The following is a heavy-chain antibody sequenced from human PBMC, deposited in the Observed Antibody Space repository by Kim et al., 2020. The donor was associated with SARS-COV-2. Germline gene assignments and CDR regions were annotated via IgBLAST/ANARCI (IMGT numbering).Heavy chain of an antibody. Sequence: SETLSLTCAVYGGSFSGYYWSWIRQPPGKGLEWIGEINHSGSTNYNPSLKSRVTISVDTSKNQFSLKLSSVTAADTAVYYCARGYYGITMVRGKPWYYGMDVWGQGTTVTVSS. CDR2: INHSGST. J-gene: IGHJ6*02. CDR1: GGSFSGYY. D-gene: IGHD3-10*01. CDR3: ARGYYGITMVRGKPWYYGMDV. V-gene: IGHV4-34*01.